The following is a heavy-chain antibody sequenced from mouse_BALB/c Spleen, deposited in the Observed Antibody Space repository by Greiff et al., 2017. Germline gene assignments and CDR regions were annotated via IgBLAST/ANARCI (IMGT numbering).Heavy chain of an antibody. CDR1: GFTFSSYT. J-gene: IGHJ4*01. Sequence: EVQLVESGGGLVKPGGSLKLSCAASGFTFSSYTMSWVRQTPEKRLEWVATISSGGSYTYYPDSVKGRFTISRDNAKNTLYLQMSSLKSEDTAMYYCTRDRDGYAAMDYWGQGTSVTVSS. V-gene: IGHV5-6-4*01. D-gene: IGHD2-2*01. CDR2: ISSGGSYT. CDR3: TRDRDGYAAMDY.